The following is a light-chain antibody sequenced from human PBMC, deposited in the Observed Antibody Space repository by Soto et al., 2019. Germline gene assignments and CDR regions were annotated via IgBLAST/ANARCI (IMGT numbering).Light chain of an antibody. Sequence: DIQLTQSPSSVSASVGDRVTITCRASQGVSSWLAWDQQKPGKAPKLLLYAVSSLQSGVPARFSGSGSGTDFTLTISSLQPADFANYYCHQASGFPVAFGGGTRVEIK. J-gene: IGKJ4*01. V-gene: IGKV1-12*01. CDR2: AVS. CDR3: HQASGFPVA. CDR1: QGVSSW.